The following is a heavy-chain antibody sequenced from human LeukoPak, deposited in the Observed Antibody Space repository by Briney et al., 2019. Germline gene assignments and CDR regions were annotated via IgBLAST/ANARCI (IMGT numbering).Heavy chain of an antibody. Sequence: ASVKVSCKASGYTFTGYYLHWVRQAPGQGLEWMGWTNPNSGATNYAQKFQGRVTMTSDTSISTAYMELSRLRSDDTAVYYCASAPNPSGWYDYWGQGTLVTVSS. CDR3: ASAPNPSGWYDY. CDR1: GYTFTGYY. J-gene: IGHJ4*02. CDR2: TNPNSGAT. V-gene: IGHV1-2*02. D-gene: IGHD6-19*01.